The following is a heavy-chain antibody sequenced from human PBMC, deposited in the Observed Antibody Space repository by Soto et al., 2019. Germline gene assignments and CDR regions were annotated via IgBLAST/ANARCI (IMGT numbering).Heavy chain of an antibody. D-gene: IGHD1-7*01. V-gene: IGHV3-48*03. Sequence: GGSLRLSCAASGFTFSSYEMNWVRQAPGKGLEWVSYISSSGSTIYYADSVKGRFTISRDNAKNSLYLQMRDLGAGDTAVYSCPMVGANYPWGQGTLVTSPQ. J-gene: IGHJ4*02. CDR1: GFTFSSYE. CDR3: PMVGANYP. CDR2: ISSSGSTI.